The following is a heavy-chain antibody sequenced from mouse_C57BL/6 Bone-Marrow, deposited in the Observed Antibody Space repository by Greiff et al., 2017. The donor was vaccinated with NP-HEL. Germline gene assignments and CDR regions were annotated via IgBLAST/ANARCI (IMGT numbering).Heavy chain of an antibody. J-gene: IGHJ3*01. D-gene: IGHD2-3*01. V-gene: IGHV3-6*01. CDR3: ARENGYYVDWFAY. CDR2: ISYDGSN. CDR1: GYSITSGYY. Sequence: DVKLQESGPGLVKPSQSLSLTCSVTGYSITSGYYWNWIRQFPGNKLEWMGYISYDGSNNYNPSLKNRISITRDTSKNQFFLKLNSVTTEDTATYYCARENGYYVDWFAYWGQGTLVTVSA.